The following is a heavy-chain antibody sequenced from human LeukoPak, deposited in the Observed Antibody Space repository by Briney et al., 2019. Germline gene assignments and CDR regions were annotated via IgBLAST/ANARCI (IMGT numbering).Heavy chain of an antibody. D-gene: IGHD6-6*01. J-gene: IGHJ1*01. CDR3: AKGTRIAPQASEYFQH. V-gene: IGHV3-30*02. CDR1: GFTFSSYG. CDR2: IRYDGSNK. Sequence: GGSLRLSCAASGFTFSSYGMHWVRQAPGKGLEWVAFIRYDGSNKYYADSVKGRFTISRDNSKNTLYLQMNSLRAEDTAVYYCAKGTRIAPQASEYFQHWGQGTLVTVSS.